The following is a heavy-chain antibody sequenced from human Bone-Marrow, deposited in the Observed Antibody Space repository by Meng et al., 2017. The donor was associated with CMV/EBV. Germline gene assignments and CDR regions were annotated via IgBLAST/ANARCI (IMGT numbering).Heavy chain of an antibody. J-gene: IGHJ6*02. CDR1: GGSISSYY. V-gene: IGHV4-59*01. CDR3: ARNNYDFWSGGPYYYGMDV. D-gene: IGHD3-3*01. CDR2: IYYSGST. Sequence: SETLSLTCTVSGGSISSYYWSWIRQPPGKGLEWIRYIYYSGSTNYNPSLKSRVTISVDTSKNQFSLKLSPVTAADTAVYYCARNNYDFWSGGPYYYGMDVWGQGTTVTVSS.